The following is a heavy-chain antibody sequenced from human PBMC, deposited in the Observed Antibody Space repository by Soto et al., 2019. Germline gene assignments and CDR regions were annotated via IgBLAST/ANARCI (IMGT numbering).Heavy chain of an antibody. Sequence: VQLEQSGAEVKKAGSSVRVSCTASEGTFDFYTISWVRQAPGEGLEWMGRFIPMVTMTSYAQKFQGRVTITADKSTSTVYMILSSLKSDDTAIYYCATNYGSGSIHFDYWGQGTLVTVSS. CDR2: FIPMVTMT. CDR3: ATNYGSGSIHFDY. V-gene: IGHV1-69*02. J-gene: IGHJ4*02. CDR1: EGTFDFYT. D-gene: IGHD3-10*01.